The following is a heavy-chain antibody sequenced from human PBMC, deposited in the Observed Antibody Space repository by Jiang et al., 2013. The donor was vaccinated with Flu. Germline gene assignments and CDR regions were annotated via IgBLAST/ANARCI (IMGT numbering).Heavy chain of an antibody. CDR2: IYYSGST. Sequence: LLKPSETLSLICSVSGSSISTGSFYWGWIRQPPGKGLEWIGSIYYSGSTYYNPSLKSRVTMSVDTSKSQFSLKLGSVTAADTALYYCARHIPDNYMDVWGRGTSVTVSS. V-gene: IGHV4-39*07. CDR1: GSSISTGSFY. CDR3: ARHIPDNYMDV. D-gene: IGHD2-2*01. J-gene: IGHJ6*03.